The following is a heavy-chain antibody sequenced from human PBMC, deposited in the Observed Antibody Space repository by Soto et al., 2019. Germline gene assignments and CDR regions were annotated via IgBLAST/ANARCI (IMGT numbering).Heavy chain of an antibody. CDR2: ISGSGGST. V-gene: IGHV3-23*01. Sequence: PGGSLRLSCPASGFTFSSYGMSWVRQAPGKGLEWVSGISGSGGSTQYADSVKGRFTISRDNSKKTLYLEMNSLRAEDTAVYYCAKWRSSWTNYYYYYGMDVWGQGTTVTVSS. CDR3: AKWRSSWTNYYYYYGMDV. CDR1: GFTFSSYG. J-gene: IGHJ6*02. D-gene: IGHD6-13*01.